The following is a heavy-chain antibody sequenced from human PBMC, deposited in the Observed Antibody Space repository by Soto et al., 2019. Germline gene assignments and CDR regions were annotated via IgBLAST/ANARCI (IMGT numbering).Heavy chain of an antibody. CDR2: IFTGTGST. J-gene: IGHJ4*02. Sequence: GGSLRLSCSASGFTLSSYTMTWVRLAPGKGLQWVSTIFTGTGSTAYADSVRGRFSISRDDSKNILYLQMNSLRVEDTALYFCAKDRQPDGIWTFDYWGRGTLVTFSS. D-gene: IGHD3-9*01. CDR1: GFTLSSYT. V-gene: IGHV3-23*01. CDR3: AKDRQPDGIWTFDY.